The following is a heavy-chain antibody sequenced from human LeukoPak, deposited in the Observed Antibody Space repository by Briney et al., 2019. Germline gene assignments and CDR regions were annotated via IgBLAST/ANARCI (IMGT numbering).Heavy chain of an antibody. CDR1: GGSISSSSYY. Sequence: SETLPLTCTVSGGSISSSSYYWGWIRQPPGKGLEWIGSIYYSGSTYYNPSLKSRVTISVDTSKNQFSLKLSSVTAADTAVYYCARDRRGEEFDYWGQGTLVTVSS. CDR3: ARDRRGEEFDY. D-gene: IGHD3-16*01. CDR2: IYYSGST. J-gene: IGHJ4*02. V-gene: IGHV4-39*07.